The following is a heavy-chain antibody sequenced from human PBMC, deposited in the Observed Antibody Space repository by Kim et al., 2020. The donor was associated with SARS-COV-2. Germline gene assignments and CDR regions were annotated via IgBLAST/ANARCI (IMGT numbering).Heavy chain of an antibody. CDR2: IIPIFGTA. J-gene: IGHJ4*02. Sequence: SVKVSCKASGGTFSSYAISWVRQAPGQGLEWMGGIIPIFGTANYAQKFQGRVTITADESTSTAYMELSSLRSEDTAVYYCARGGGYYYDSSGYQDYWGQGTLVTVSS. D-gene: IGHD3-22*01. CDR3: ARGGGYYYDSSGYQDY. CDR1: GGTFSSYA. V-gene: IGHV1-69*13.